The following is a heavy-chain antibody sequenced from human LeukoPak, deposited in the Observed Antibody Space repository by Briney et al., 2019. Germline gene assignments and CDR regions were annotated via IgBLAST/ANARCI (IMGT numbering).Heavy chain of an antibody. CDR3: ARGVQLWHYDAFDI. Sequence: GGSLRLSCVASGFIFRNYWMHWVRQAPGKGLVWVSRVNTDGSTTSYADSVKGRFTISRDNAKDTVYLQMNSLRAEDTALYYCARGVQLWHYDAFDIWGQGTTVTVSS. D-gene: IGHD1-1*01. CDR2: VNTDGSTT. CDR1: GFIFRNYW. V-gene: IGHV3-74*01. J-gene: IGHJ3*02.